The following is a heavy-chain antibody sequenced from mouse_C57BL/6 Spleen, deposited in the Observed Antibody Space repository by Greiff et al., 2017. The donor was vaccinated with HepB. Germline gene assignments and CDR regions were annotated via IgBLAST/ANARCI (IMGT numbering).Heavy chain of an antibody. V-gene: IGHV5-17*01. Sequence: DVQLVESGGGLVKPGVSLKLSCAASGFTFSDYGMHWVRQAPEKGLEWVAYISSGSSTIYYADTVKGRFTISRDNAKNTLFLQMTSLRSEDTAMYYCARRLRSDYWGQGTTLTVSS. CDR1: GFTFSDYG. CDR2: ISSGSSTI. D-gene: IGHD1-1*01. J-gene: IGHJ2*01. CDR3: ARRLRSDY.